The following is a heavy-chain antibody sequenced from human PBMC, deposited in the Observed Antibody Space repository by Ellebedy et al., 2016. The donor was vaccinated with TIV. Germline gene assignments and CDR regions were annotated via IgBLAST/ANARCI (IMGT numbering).Heavy chain of an antibody. V-gene: IGHV3-7*03. CDR1: GFTFGESW. Sequence: GGSLRLSCAASGFTFGESWMSWVRQAPGGGLEWVANIKPDGTAEFYVDSVKGRFTISRDNSKNTLHLQMNSLRAEDTAVYYCAKEMYYGASYDYWGQGTLVTVSS. CDR2: IKPDGTAE. D-gene: IGHD3-3*01. J-gene: IGHJ4*02. CDR3: AKEMYYGASYDY.